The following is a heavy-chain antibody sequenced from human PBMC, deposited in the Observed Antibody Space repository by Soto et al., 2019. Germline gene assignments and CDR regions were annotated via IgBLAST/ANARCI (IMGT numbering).Heavy chain of an antibody. CDR3: AKDGLSQSWPMYFDY. J-gene: IGHJ4*02. Sequence: GGSLSLSCAASGFTFSSYAMSWVRQAPGKGLEWVSAISGSGGSTYYADSVKGRFTISRDNSKNTLYLQMNSLRAEDTAVYYCAKDGLSQSWPMYFDYWGQGTLVTVSS. D-gene: IGHD3-16*02. CDR2: ISGSGGST. V-gene: IGHV3-23*01. CDR1: GFTFSSYA.